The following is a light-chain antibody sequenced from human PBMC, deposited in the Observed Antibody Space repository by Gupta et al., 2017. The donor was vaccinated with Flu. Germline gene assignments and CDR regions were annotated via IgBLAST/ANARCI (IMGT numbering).Light chain of an antibody. CDR3: QQRSNRVT. CDR2: NAS. J-gene: IGKJ2*01. CDR1: QSVSSY. Sequence: EVVLTQSPATLSLSPGEGATLSCRASQSVSSYLYWYQQKAGQAPRLLIYNASNRAPGIPARFSGSWSGTDFTLTISSLAPEDFAVYYCQQRSNRVTFGQGTKLEIK. V-gene: IGKV3-11*01.